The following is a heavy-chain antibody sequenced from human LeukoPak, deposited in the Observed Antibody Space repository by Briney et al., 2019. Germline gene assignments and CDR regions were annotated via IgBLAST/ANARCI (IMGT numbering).Heavy chain of an antibody. J-gene: IGHJ5*02. CDR2: ISYDGSNK. CDR3: AKDYGSSSTNWFDP. V-gene: IGHV3-30*18. D-gene: IGHD6-6*01. Sequence: GGSLRLSCAASGFTFSSYGMHWVRQAPGKGLEWVAVISYDGSNKYYADSVKGRFTISRDNSKNTLYLQMNSLRAEDTAIYYCAKDYGSSSTNWFDPWGQGTLVTVSS. CDR1: GFTFSSYG.